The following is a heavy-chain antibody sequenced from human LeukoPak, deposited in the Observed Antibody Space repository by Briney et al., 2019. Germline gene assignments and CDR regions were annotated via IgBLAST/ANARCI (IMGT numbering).Heavy chain of an antibody. D-gene: IGHD3-10*01. CDR3: ARVDYYGSGSPDFDY. CDR2: ISAYNGNT. CDR1: GYTFTGYY. V-gene: IGHV1-2*02. J-gene: IGHJ4*02. Sequence: ASVKVSCKASGYTFTGYYMHWVRQAPGQGLEWMGWISAYNGNTNYAQKFQGRVTMTRNTSISTAYMELSSLRSEDTAVYYCARVDYYGSGSPDFDYWGQGTLVTVSS.